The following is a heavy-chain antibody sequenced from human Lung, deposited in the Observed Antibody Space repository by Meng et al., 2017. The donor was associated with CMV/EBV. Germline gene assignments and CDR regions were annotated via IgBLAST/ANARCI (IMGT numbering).Heavy chain of an antibody. CDR1: GFTFSSYG. V-gene: IGHV3-33*06. CDR2: IWYDGSNK. J-gene: IGHJ4*02. D-gene: IGHD6-6*01. CDR3: AKTAQFSSSNIDY. Sequence: GGSLRLSCAASGFTFSSYGMHWVRQAPGKGLEWVAVIWYDGSNKYYTDSVKGRFTISRDNSKNTLYLQMNSLRAEDTAVYYCAKTAQFSSSNIDYWGQGTLVTVSS.